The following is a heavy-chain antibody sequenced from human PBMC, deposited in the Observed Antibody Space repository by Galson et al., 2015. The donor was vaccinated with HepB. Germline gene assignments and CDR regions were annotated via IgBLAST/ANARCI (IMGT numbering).Heavy chain of an antibody. V-gene: IGHV1-2*06. CDR2: INPNSGGT. CDR3: ARDSILPPGRIAY. CDR1: GYSFTDYY. J-gene: IGHJ4*02. D-gene: IGHD2/OR15-2a*01. Sequence: SVKVSCKASGYSFTDYYLHWVRQAPGQGLEWMGRINPNSGGTNYAQKFQGRVTMTRDTSISTAYMELKRLASDDTAVYYRARDSILPPGRIAYWGQGILVTVSS.